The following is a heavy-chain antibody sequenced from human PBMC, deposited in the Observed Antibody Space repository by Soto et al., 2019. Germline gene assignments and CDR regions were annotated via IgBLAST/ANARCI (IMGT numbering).Heavy chain of an antibody. CDR3: GRGRSGEIGVFY. Sequence: QVQLVQSGAEVKESGASVKVSCKASGYTFTGHYIHWVRQAPGQGFECVGEIGPKNGDTRYAQKFQGRVAMTKDSSITTVYMELSNLSPDDTAVYYCGRGRSGEIGVFYWCQGTLVTVHS. CDR1: GYTFTGHY. V-gene: IGHV1-2*02. D-gene: IGHD1-26*01. CDR2: IGPKNGDT. J-gene: IGHJ4*02.